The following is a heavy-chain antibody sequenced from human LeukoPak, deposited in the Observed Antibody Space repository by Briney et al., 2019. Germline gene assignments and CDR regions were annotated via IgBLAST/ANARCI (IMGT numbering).Heavy chain of an antibody. CDR2: IFPADSDT. V-gene: IGHV5-51*01. CDR1: GYSFTSYW. D-gene: IGHD1-26*01. J-gene: IGHJ3*02. CDR3: ARQRAWRELGAFDI. Sequence: GESLKISCKGSGYSFTSYWIGWVRQMPGKGLEWMGIIFPADSDTRYSPSFQGQVTISADRSITTAYLQWNGLKAADTAIYYCARQRAWRELGAFDIWGLGTMVTVSS.